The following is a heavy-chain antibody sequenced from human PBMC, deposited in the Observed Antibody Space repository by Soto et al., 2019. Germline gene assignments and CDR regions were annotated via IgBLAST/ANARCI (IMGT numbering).Heavy chain of an antibody. D-gene: IGHD3-22*01. V-gene: IGHV3-15*07. CDR1: DFILSDAW. CDR2: IKSKAHGGTT. CDR3: AAYRDSSGRRRYDY. J-gene: IGHJ4*02. Sequence: EVQLEESGGGLIKPGESLTLSCAASDFILSDAWMKWVRQAPGKGLEWVGRIKSKAHGGTTHYAAHLKGGFTILRDDSKNTLYLQMTSLQPEDAAMYYCAAYRDSSGRRRYDYWGQGALVTVSS.